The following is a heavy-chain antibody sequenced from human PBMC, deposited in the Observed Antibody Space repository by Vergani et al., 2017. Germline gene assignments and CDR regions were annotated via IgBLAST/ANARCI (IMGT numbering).Heavy chain of an antibody. Sequence: QVPLVQSGPVMKPPGASVTVSCKASGYPFFNYGVLWIRRAPGQGFECLGWFRDDNGDTRYAPRLQDRVTLATDSSTITAYMELRSLKSYDTAVYYCTRDGTYYYCSGGFYVMEYWCQGALVTVSS. J-gene: IGHJ4*02. CDR1: GYPFFNYG. CDR3: TRDGTYYYCSGGFYVMEY. CDR2: FRDDNGDT. V-gene: IGHV1-18*04. D-gene: IGHD3-10*01.